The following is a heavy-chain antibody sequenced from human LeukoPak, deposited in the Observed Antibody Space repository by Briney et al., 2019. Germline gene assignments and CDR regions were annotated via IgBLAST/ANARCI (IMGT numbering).Heavy chain of an antibody. CDR3: ARRGGHGGSFDY. D-gene: IGHD4-23*01. J-gene: IGHJ4*02. V-gene: IGHV4-59*08. CDR2: IYYSGSGST. Sequence: NPSETLSLTCTVSGGSISSYYWSWIRQPPGKGLEWIGYIYYSGSGSTNYNPSLKSRVTISVDTSKNQFSLKLSSVTAADTAVYYCARRGGHGGSFDYWGQGTLVTVSS. CDR1: GGSISSYY.